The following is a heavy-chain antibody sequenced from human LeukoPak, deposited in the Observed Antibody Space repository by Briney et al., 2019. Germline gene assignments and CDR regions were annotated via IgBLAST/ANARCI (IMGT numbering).Heavy chain of an antibody. D-gene: IGHD3-22*01. V-gene: IGHV3-21*01. CDR2: ISSSSSYI. Sequence: PGGSLRLSSAASGFTFSSYSMNWVRQAPGKGLEWVSSISSSSSYIYYADSVKGRFTISRDNAKNSLYLQMNSLRAEDTAVYYCASGDSSGFYYYYGMDVWGQGTTVTVSS. CDR3: ASGDSSGFYYYYGMDV. CDR1: GFTFSSYS. J-gene: IGHJ6*02.